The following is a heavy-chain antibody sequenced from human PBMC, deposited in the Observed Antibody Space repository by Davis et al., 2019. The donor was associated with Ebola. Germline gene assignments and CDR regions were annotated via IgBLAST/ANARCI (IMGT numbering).Heavy chain of an antibody. J-gene: IGHJ4*02. V-gene: IGHV3-23*01. D-gene: IGHD4-11*01. CDR2: ITSTGSST. Sequence: GGSLRLSCVVSGFTFSTYAINWVRQAPGKGLEWVSVITSTGSSTFYADSVKGRFTISRDNSKNILYLQMDSLRAEDTAVDYCVKGGYTITTPFDYWGQGTLVTVSS. CDR1: GFTFSTYA. CDR3: VKGGYTITTPFDY.